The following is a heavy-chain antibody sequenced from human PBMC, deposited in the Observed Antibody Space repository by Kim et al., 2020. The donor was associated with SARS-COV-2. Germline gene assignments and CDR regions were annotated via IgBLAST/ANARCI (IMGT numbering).Heavy chain of an antibody. Sequence: ASVKVSCKASGYTFTSYGISWVRQAPGQGLEWMGWISAYNGNTNYAQKLQGRVTMTTDTSTSTAYMELRSLRSDDTAVYYCARATYYYDSSGYSGQLEGGAHFDYWGQGTLVTVSS. J-gene: IGHJ4*02. CDR1: GYTFTSYG. D-gene: IGHD3-22*01. CDR3: ARATYYYDSSGYSGQLEGGAHFDY. CDR2: ISAYNGNT. V-gene: IGHV1-18*01.